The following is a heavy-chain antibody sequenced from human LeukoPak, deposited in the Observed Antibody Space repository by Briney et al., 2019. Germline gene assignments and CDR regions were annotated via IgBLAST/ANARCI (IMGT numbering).Heavy chain of an antibody. D-gene: IGHD3-10*01. CDR2: INPSDGSA. V-gene: IGHV1-46*01. Sequence: GASVKVSCKASGYSFINYYLHWVRRAPGQGLEWMGIINPSDGSASYAQRFQGRLTMTRETSTSTVYMELSSLNSEDTAVCYCARGEYYGSGSYLVDYYAMDAWGKGTTVTVSS. CDR3: ARGEYYGSGSYLVDYYAMDA. J-gene: IGHJ6*04. CDR1: GYSFINYY.